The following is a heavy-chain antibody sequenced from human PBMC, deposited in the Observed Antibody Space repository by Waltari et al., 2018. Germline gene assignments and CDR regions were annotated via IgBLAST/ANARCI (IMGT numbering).Heavy chain of an antibody. CDR2: IYPSGCSP. CDR3: ARLAAYSSSGTYFDY. J-gene: IGHJ4*02. CDR1: GYTFTSYY. D-gene: IGHD6-6*01. V-gene: IGHV1-46*01. Sequence: QVQLVQSGAEVKKPGDSVKVSCKASGYTFTSYYMHWVRQAPGQGLEWMGIIYPSGCSPTYGQKFQGRVTMTRDTSTSTVYMELSSRRSEDTAVYYCARLAAYSSSGTYFDYWGQGTLVTVSS.